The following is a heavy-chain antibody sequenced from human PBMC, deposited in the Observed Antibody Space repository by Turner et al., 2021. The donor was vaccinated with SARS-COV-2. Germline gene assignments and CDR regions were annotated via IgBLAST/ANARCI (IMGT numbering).Heavy chain of an antibody. J-gene: IGHJ5*02. CDR1: GFTFSNYD. Sequence: EVQLVESWGGLVQPGGSLRLSCASSGFTFSNYDMHWVRQATGKGLEWVSAVGTAGTTYDPGSVKGRFTISRENGKNSLYLQRNSLRAGDTAVYYCARAKFRGIISWFDPWGQGTLVTVSS. CDR2: VGTAGTT. V-gene: IGHV3-13*04. CDR3: ARAKFRGIISWFDP. D-gene: IGHD3-10*01.